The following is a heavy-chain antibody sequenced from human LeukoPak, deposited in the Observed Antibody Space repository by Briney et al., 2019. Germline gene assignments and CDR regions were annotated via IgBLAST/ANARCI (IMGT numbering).Heavy chain of an antibody. CDR1: GFTFTDSY. CDR2: ISSHGSTI. Sequence: GGSLRLSCAASGFTFTDSYMTWVRQAPGKGLEWISYISSHGSTIYYADSVKGRFTISRDSANNSLHLQMNSLTAADTALYFCARVNMIRGVIDYWGQGTLVTVSS. J-gene: IGHJ4*02. V-gene: IGHV3-11*04. D-gene: IGHD3-10*01. CDR3: ARVNMIRGVIDY.